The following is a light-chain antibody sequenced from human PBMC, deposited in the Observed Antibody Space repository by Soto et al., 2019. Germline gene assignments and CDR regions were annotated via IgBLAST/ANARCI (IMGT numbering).Light chain of an antibody. V-gene: IGLV2-14*01. J-gene: IGLJ1*01. CDR3: SSYTSSSSPYV. CDR2: GVS. CDR1: NSDVGGYNY. Sequence: QSALTQPASVSGSPGQSITISCTGTNSDVGGYNYVSWYQEHPGKAPKLMIYGVSNRPSGVSNRFSGSKSGNTASLTISGLQAEDEADYYCSSYTSSSSPYVFGTGTKLTVL.